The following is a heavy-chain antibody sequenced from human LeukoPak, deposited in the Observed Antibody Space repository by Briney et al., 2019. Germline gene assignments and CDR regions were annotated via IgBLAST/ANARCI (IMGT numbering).Heavy chain of an antibody. J-gene: IGHJ4*02. CDR3: ATDVTMVRGGQLDY. D-gene: IGHD3-10*01. Sequence: ASVKVSCKVSGYTLTELSMHWVRQAPGKGLEWMGGFDPEDGETIYAQKFQGRVTMTEDTSTDTAYMELSSLRSEDTAVYYCATDVTMVRGGQLDYWGQGTLVTVSS. V-gene: IGHV1-24*01. CDR1: GYTLTELS. CDR2: FDPEDGET.